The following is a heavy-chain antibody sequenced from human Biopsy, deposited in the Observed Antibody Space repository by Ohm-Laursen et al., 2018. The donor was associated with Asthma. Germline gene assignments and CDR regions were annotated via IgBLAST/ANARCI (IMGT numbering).Heavy chain of an antibody. CDR3: ARKAGSCISRTCYSLDF. J-gene: IGHJ4*02. Sequence: SVSVSCKSLGGTFNTYGIGWARQAPGQGLGWLGGINSVFGTTTYPQKFQDRVTITADESTSTVYMELSSLRSEDTAVYYCARKAGSCISRTCYSLDFWGQGTLVTVSS. D-gene: IGHD2-2*01. V-gene: IGHV1-69*13. CDR1: GGTFNTYG. CDR2: INSVFGTT.